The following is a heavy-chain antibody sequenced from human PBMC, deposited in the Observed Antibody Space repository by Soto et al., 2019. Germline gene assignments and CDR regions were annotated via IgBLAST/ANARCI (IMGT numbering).Heavy chain of an antibody. CDR3: ARGSGIAVAGTHGGWFDP. V-gene: IGHV1-69*13. CDR1: GGTFSSYA. CDR2: IIPIFGTA. D-gene: IGHD6-19*01. J-gene: IGHJ5*02. Sequence: SVKVSCKASGGTFSSYAISWVRQAPGQGLERMGGIIPIFGTANYAKKFQGRVTITADESTSTAYMELSSLRSEDTAVYYCARGSGIAVAGTHGGWFDPWGQGTLVTVSS.